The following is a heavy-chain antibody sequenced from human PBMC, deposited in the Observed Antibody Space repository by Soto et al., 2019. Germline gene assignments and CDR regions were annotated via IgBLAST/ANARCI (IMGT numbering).Heavy chain of an antibody. J-gene: IGHJ4*02. CDR1: GFTFSSYG. CDR3: AKVRIAARSYFDY. D-gene: IGHD6-6*01. V-gene: IGHV3-30*18. CDR2: ISYDGSNK. Sequence: AGGSLRLSCAASGFTFSSYGMHWVRQAPGKGLEWVAVISYDGSNKYYADSVKGRFTISRDNSKNTLYLQMNSLRAEDTAVYYCAKVRIAARSYFDYWGQGTLVTVSS.